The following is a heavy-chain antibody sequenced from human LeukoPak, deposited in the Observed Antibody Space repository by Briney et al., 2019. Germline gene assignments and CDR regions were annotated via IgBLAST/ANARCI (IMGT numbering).Heavy chain of an antibody. CDR1: GYSINNYW. CDR2: IYPADSDI. V-gene: IGHV5-51*01. D-gene: IGHD2-15*01. CDR3: ARQEYCSGGSCYTWFDP. Sequence: GESLKISCQGSGYSINNYWIGWVRQMPGKGLEWMGIIYPADSDIRYSPSFQGQVTISADKSIGTAYLQWSSLKASDTAMYYCARQEYCSGGSCYTWFDPWGQGTLVTVSS. J-gene: IGHJ5*02.